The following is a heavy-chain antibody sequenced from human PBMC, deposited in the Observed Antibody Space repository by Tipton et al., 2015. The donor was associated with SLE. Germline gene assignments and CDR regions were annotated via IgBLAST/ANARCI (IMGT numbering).Heavy chain of an antibody. D-gene: IGHD4-17*01. CDR1: GGSISRYY. J-gene: IGHJ3*02. Sequence: TLSLTCTVSGGSISRYYWSWIRQPPGKGLEWIGYIYYSGSTNYNPSLKSRVTISVDTSKNQFSLKLSSVTAADTAVYYCARATVTRDAFDIWGQGTMVTVSS. CDR2: IYYSGST. CDR3: ARATVTRDAFDI. V-gene: IGHV4-59*01.